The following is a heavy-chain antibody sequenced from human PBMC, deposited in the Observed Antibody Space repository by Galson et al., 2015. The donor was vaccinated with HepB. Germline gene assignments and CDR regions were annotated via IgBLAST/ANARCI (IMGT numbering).Heavy chain of an antibody. J-gene: IGHJ6*01. CDR1: GFTFSDYA. CDR2: ITGSGDSI. Sequence: SLRLSCAASGFTSGFTFSDYAMSWVRQTPGKRLEWVSGITGSGDSINDADSVKGWFTISRDNSKNTLYLQMNSLRGEDTAVYYCAQNYGDYKYFYNGMDVWGQGTTVTVSS. D-gene: IGHD4-17*01. V-gene: IGHV3-23*01. CDR3: AQNYGDYKYFYNGMDV.